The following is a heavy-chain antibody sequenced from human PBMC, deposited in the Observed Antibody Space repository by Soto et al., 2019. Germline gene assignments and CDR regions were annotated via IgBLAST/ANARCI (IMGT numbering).Heavy chain of an antibody. Sequence: QEQLVQAGAEVKKPGSSVRISCRASGGTFSNDAVSWVRQAPGQGLQWMGGIIPIFGTTHYAQKFQGRVTITADESTATAYMELRIVTSEDTAVYYCATGLRTGNYGMDVWGQGTAVNVSS. CDR1: GGTFSNDA. V-gene: IGHV1-69*01. J-gene: IGHJ6*02. D-gene: IGHD3-10*01. CDR3: ATGLRTGNYGMDV. CDR2: IIPIFGTT.